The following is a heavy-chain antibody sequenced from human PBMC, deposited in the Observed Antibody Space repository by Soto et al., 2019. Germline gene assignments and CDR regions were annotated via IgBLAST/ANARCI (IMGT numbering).Heavy chain of an antibody. CDR3: AKESLYFFFIGGYYSYVMDV. Sequence: GGSLRLSCAASGFTFSSYGMHWVRQAPGKGLEWVAVISYDGSNKYYADSVKGRFTISRDNSKNTLYLQMNSLRAEDTAVYYCAKESLYFFFIGGYYSYVMDVWCQGISVT. J-gene: IGHJ6*02. V-gene: IGHV3-30*18. CDR1: GFTFSSYG. D-gene: IGHD3-16*01. CDR2: ISYDGSNK.